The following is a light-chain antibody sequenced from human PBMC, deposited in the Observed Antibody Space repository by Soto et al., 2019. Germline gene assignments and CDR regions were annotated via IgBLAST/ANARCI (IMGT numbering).Light chain of an antibody. Sequence: QSVLTQPASVSGSPGQSLTISCSGTSSDVGGYNYVSWYQQHPGKAPKLMIYDVSDRPSGVSSRFSGSKSGNTASLTVSGLQAEDEPDYYCTSYTRSNSNVYGTGTKVNV. V-gene: IGLV2-14*03. J-gene: IGLJ1*01. CDR2: DVS. CDR3: TSYTRSNSNV. CDR1: SSDVGGYNY.